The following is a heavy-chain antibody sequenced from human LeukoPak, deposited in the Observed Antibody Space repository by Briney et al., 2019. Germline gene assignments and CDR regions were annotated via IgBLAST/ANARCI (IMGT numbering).Heavy chain of an antibody. D-gene: IGHD2-21*02. Sequence: GASVKVSCKVSGYTLTELSMHWVRQAPGKGLEWMGGFDPEDGETIYAQKFQGRVTMTEDTSTDTAYMELSSLRSEDTAVYYCATHCGGDCYNYYYYGMDVWDQGTTVTVSS. V-gene: IGHV1-24*01. CDR2: FDPEDGET. CDR3: ATHCGGDCYNYYYYGMDV. CDR1: GYTLTELS. J-gene: IGHJ6*02.